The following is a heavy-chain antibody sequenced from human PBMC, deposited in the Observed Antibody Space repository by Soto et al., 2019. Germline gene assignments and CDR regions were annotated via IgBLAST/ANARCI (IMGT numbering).Heavy chain of an antibody. J-gene: IGHJ4*02. CDR1: GGTFSSYA. V-gene: IGHV1-69*01. CDR3: ARDLGVSTAGWYYFDY. Sequence: QVKLVQSGAEVKKPGSSVKVSCKASGGTFSSYAISWVRQAHGQGLEWMGGIIPIFGTANYAQKFQGRVTINADESTSTAYRELSSLRSEDTAVYYCARDLGVSTAGWYYFDYWGQGTLVTVSS. CDR2: IIPIFGTA. D-gene: IGHD2-15*01.